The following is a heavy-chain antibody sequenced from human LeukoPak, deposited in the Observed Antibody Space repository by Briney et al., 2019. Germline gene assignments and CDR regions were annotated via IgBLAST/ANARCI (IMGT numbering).Heavy chain of an antibody. V-gene: IGHV4-38-2*02. Sequence: SETLSLTCTVSGYSISSGYYWGWIRQPPGKGLEWIGSIYHSGSTYYNPSLKSRVTISVDTSKNQFSLKLSSVTAADTAVYYCARESGLGWFRELSSVPDAFDIWGQGTMVTVSS. CDR3: ARESGLGWFRELSSVPDAFDI. D-gene: IGHD3-10*01. CDR2: IYHSGST. J-gene: IGHJ3*02. CDR1: GYSISSGYY.